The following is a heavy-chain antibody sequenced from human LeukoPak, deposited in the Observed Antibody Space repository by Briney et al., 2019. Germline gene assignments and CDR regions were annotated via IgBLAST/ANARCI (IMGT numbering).Heavy chain of an antibody. CDR2: INPSGGST. CDR1: GYTFTSYY. V-gene: IGHV1-46*01. Sequence: ASVKVSCKASGYTFTSYYMHWVRQAPGQGLEWMGIINPSGGSTSYAQKFQGRVTMTRGTSTSTVYMELSSLRSEDTAVYYCARDGTAMAHYYGMDVWGQGTTVTVSS. CDR3: ARDGTAMAHYYGMDV. J-gene: IGHJ6*02. D-gene: IGHD5-18*01.